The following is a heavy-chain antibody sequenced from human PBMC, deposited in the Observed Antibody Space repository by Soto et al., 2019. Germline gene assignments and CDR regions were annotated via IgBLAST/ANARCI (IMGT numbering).Heavy chain of an antibody. CDR3: AKDDKYQLPRYYYGMDV. CDR2: ISYDGSNK. V-gene: IGHV3-30*18. D-gene: IGHD2-2*01. CDR1: GFTFSSYG. Sequence: LRLSCAASGFTFSSYGMHWVRQAPGKGLEWVAVISYDGSNKYYADSVKGRFTISRDNSKNTLYLQMNSLRAEDTAVYYCAKDDKYQLPRYYYGMDVWGQGTTVTVSS. J-gene: IGHJ6*02.